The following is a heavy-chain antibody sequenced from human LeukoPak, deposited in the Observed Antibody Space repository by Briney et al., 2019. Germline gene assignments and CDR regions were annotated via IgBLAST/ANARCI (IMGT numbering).Heavy chain of an antibody. V-gene: IGHV5-51*01. CDR1: EYSVTNYC. J-gene: IGHJ4*02. Sequence: GSSVKDSTKIDEYSVTNYCSCWGRQIPGKKLEWMWIIYPGDSDTRYSPSFQGQVTISAEKSISTAYLQWSSLKASDTAMYYCARLVDAVVVATARYFDYWGQGTLVTVSS. CDR2: IYPGDSDT. CDR3: ARLVDAVVVATARYFDY. D-gene: IGHD2-2*01.